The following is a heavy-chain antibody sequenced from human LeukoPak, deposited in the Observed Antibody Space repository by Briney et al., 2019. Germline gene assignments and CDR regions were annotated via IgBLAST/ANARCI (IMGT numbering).Heavy chain of an antibody. V-gene: IGHV4-31*03. Sequence: PSETLSLTCTVSGGSVSGGSYYWSWIRQHPGKGLEWIGYIYYSGSTYYNPSLKSRVTISVDTSKNQFSLKLSSVTAADTAVYYCARAGVYSSSWYGPDYWGQGTLVTVSS. D-gene: IGHD6-13*01. CDR3: ARAGVYSSSWYGPDY. J-gene: IGHJ4*02. CDR1: GGSVSGGSYY. CDR2: IYYSGST.